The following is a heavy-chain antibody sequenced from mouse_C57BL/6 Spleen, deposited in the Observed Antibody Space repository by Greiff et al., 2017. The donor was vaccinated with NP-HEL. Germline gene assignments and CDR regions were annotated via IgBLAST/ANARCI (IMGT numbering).Heavy chain of an antibody. Sequence: QVHVKQSGPGLVQPSQSLSITCTVSGFSLTSYGVHWVRQSPGKGLEWLGVIWRGGSTDYNAAFMSRLSITKDNSKSQVFFKMNSLQADDTAIYYCATITTVDYWYFDVWGTGTTVTVSS. CDR2: IWRGGST. J-gene: IGHJ1*03. D-gene: IGHD1-1*01. V-gene: IGHV2-5*01. CDR3: ATITTVDYWYFDV. CDR1: GFSLTSYG.